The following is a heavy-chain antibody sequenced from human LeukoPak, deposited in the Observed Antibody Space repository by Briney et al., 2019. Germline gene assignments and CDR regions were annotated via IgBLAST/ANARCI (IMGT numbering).Heavy chain of an antibody. D-gene: IGHD1-14*01. J-gene: IGHJ4*02. CDR2: IFHSGST. Sequence: SETLSLTCTVSGGSIKSHFWSWVRQPPGKRLEWIGYIFHSGSTNYNPSLKSRVTISVDTSKNQFSLRLTSVTAADTAVYYCVRTNPWDLTYYFDYWGQGTLVAVSS. V-gene: IGHV4-59*11. CDR3: VRTNPWDLTYYFDY. CDR1: GGSIKSHF.